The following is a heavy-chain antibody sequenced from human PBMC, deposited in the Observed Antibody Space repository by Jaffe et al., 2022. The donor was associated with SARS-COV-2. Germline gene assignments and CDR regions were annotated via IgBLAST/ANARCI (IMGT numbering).Heavy chain of an antibody. D-gene: IGHD3-16*01. CDR2: ISNTGGTI. V-gene: IGHV3-11*01. CDR3: ARVGGVGGYYWYYMDV. J-gene: IGHJ6*03. CDR1: GFTFSDYY. Sequence: QVQLVESGGGLVKPGGSLRLSCAASGFTFSDYYMTWIRQAPGKGLEWVSYISNTGGTIYYADSVKGRFSISRDNAKNSVYLQMNSLRAEDTALYYCARVGGVGGYYWYYMDVWGKGTTATVSS.